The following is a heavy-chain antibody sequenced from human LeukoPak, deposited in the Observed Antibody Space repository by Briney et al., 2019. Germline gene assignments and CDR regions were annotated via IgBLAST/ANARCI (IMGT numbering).Heavy chain of an antibody. CDR2: ISYDGSNK. CDR3: ALHKSTRFDY. V-gene: IGHV3-30*03. Sequence: PGGSLRLSCAASGFTFSSYGMHWVRQAPGKGLEWVAVISYDGSNKYYADSVKGRFTISRGNSKNTLYLQMNSLRAEDTAVYYCALHKSTRFDYWGQGTLVTVSS. J-gene: IGHJ4*02. D-gene: IGHD2-2*01. CDR1: GFTFSSYG.